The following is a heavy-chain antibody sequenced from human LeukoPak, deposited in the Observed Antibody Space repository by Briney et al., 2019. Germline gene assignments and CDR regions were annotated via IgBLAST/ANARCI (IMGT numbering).Heavy chain of an antibody. CDR1: GFTFSSYS. CDR3: AREQWLEPSDAFDI. D-gene: IGHD6-19*01. Sequence: PGGFLRLSCAASGFTFSSYSMNWVRQAPGKGLEWVSSISSSSSYIYYADSVKGRFTISRDNAKNSLYLQMNSLRAEDTAVYYCAREQWLEPSDAFDIWGQGTMVTVSS. J-gene: IGHJ3*02. V-gene: IGHV3-21*01. CDR2: ISSSSSYI.